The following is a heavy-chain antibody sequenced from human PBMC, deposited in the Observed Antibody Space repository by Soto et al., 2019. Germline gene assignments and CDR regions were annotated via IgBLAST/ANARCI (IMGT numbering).Heavy chain of an antibody. CDR3: AGMPYTSGLRFDP. V-gene: IGHV4-30-2*01. CDR2: IYQSGVT. D-gene: IGHD6-19*01. J-gene: IGHJ5*02. CDR1: GDNYRIPTYS. Sequence: TLSLTYNMSGDNYRIPTYSWSWIRQPPGKARQWIGFIYQSGVTSYNPSLASRVSISLDRSNNQCSLKLKSVTAADTAVYFCAGMPYTSGLRFDPWGPGTLVTVSS.